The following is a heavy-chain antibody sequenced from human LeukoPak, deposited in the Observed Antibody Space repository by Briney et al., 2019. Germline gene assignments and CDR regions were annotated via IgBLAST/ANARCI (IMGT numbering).Heavy chain of an antibody. D-gene: IGHD3-10*01. CDR3: ARDLSPVVRASPMGY. J-gene: IGHJ4*02. Sequence: GGSLRLSCAASGFTFTSYGMHWVRQAPGKGLEWVALITYDGYYKYYSDSVKGRFTISSDTSKNTMYLQMNSLRAEDTAVYYCARDLSPVVRASPMGYWGQGTLVTVSS. CDR1: GFTFTSYG. CDR2: ITYDGYYK. V-gene: IGHV3-30*03.